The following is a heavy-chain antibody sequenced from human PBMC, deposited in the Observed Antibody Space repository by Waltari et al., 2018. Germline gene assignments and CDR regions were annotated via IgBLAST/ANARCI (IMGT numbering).Heavy chain of an antibody. CDR2: ISSSSSTM. CDR3: ARGPRVLGAAYFDY. D-gene: IGHD2-15*01. Sequence: EVQLVESGGGLVQPGGSLRLSCAASGFTFSSYSMTWVRQAPGKGLEWVSSISSSSSTMYDADAVKGRLTIARDNDKNSLYLQMNSLRAEDTSVYYCARGPRVLGAAYFDYWGQGTLVTVSS. V-gene: IGHV3-48*01. CDR1: GFTFSSYS. J-gene: IGHJ4*02.